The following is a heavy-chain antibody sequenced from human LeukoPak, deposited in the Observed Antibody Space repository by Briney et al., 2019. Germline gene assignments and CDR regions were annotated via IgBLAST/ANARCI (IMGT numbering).Heavy chain of an antibody. D-gene: IGHD3-22*01. V-gene: IGHV4-39*01. CDR3: ARQDYDKPL. J-gene: IGHJ4*02. CDR2: FYNSGTT. Sequence: SEALSLTCTVSGGSISSGSYYWGWIRQSPGKGLEWIANFYNSGTTYYNPSLKSRVTISVDSSKNQFSLRLTSVTAADTAVYYCARQDYDKPLWGQGTLVTVSS. CDR1: GGSISSGSYY.